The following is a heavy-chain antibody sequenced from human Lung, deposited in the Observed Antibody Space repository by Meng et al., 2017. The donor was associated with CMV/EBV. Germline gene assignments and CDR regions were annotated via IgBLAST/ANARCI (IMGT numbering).Heavy chain of an antibody. Sequence: QLQESGSVLVKPSQTLSLTWTVSGGSIGSGGYYWSWIRQHPGKGLECIGCIYYTGSTFYTPSLKSRVTISVDTSKNQFSLKLIPATAADTAVYYCAREAGRDGYATPKFDYWGQGTLVTVSS. CDR1: GGSIGSGGYY. D-gene: IGHD5-24*01. V-gene: IGHV4-31*02. J-gene: IGHJ4*02. CDR3: AREAGRDGYATPKFDY. CDR2: IYYTGST.